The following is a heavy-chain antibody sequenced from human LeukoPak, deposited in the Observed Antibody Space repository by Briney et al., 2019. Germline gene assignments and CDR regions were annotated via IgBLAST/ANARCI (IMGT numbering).Heavy chain of an antibody. CDR2: IWYDGSNK. V-gene: IGHV3-33*01. CDR1: GFTFSSYG. D-gene: IGHD6-19*01. Sequence: GGSLRLSCAASGFTFSSYGMHGVREAPGKGLEGVAVIWYDGSNKYYADSVKGRFTISRDNSKNTLYLQMNSLRAEDTAVYYCARERIAVAGDYYFDYWGQGTLVTVSS. J-gene: IGHJ4*02. CDR3: ARERIAVAGDYYFDY.